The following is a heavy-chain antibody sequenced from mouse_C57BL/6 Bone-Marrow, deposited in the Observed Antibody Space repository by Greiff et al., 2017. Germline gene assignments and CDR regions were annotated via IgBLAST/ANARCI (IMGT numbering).Heavy chain of an antibody. CDR1: GFSLTSYG. CDR3: ARPFFNWDTGAMDY. V-gene: IGHV2-2*01. CDR2: IWSGGST. J-gene: IGHJ4*01. D-gene: IGHD4-1*01. Sequence: VQLQQSGPGLVQPSQSLPITCTVSGFSLTSYGVHWVRQSPGKGLEWLGVIWSGGSTDYNAAFISRLSISKDNSKSQVFFKMNSLQADDTAIYYCARPFFNWDTGAMDYWGQGTSLTDSS.